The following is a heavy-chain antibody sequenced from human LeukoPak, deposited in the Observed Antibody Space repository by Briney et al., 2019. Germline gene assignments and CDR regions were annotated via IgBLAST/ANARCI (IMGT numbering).Heavy chain of an antibody. D-gene: IGHD1-26*01. CDR2: ISAYSGNT. Sequence: ASVKDSCKTSGYTFTNYNINWVRQAPGQGLEWMGWISAYSGNTNYAQKLQGRVTMTTDTSTNTAYMDLRGLISDDTAVYYCARDRGIVGAKPIFDNWGQGTLVTVSS. CDR1: GYTFTNYN. J-gene: IGHJ4*02. CDR3: ARDRGIVGAKPIFDN. V-gene: IGHV1-18*01.